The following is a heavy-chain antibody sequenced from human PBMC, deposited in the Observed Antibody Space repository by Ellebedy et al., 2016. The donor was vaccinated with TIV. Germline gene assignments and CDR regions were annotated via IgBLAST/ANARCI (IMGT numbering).Heavy chain of an antibody. J-gene: IGHJ4*02. CDR1: GGSISDYY. CDR2: IYYSGST. Sequence: SETLSLXCTVSGGSISDYYWSWIRQSPGKGLEWIGSIYYSGSTKYNPSLRSRVTISIDRSKNQFSLNLISVTAADTAVYYCASSPYGDYGIGYWGQGTLVTVSS. CDR3: ASSPYGDYGIGY. D-gene: IGHD4-17*01. V-gene: IGHV4-59*01.